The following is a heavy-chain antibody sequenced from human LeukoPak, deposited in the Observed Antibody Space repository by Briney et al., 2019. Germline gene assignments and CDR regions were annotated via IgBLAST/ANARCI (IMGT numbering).Heavy chain of an antibody. CDR3: AGRYCSDGLCPFDY. D-gene: IGHD2-8*01. J-gene: IGHJ4*02. V-gene: IGHV3-21*06. CDR2: ISSSGDFI. Sequence: GGSLRLSCAASGFTFSSYSMNWVRQAPGKGLEWVSSISSSGDFIHHTDSVKGRFTISRDNAKNSLYLQMNSLRAEDTAVYYCAGRYCSDGLCPFDYWGQGTLATVSS. CDR1: GFTFSSYS.